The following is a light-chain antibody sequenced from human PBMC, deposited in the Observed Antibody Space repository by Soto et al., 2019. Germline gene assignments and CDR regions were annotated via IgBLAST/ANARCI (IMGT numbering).Light chain of an antibody. CDR1: QSLSKS. CDR2: DAS. Sequence: EIVLTQSPANLSLSPGERATLSCRASQSLSKSLVWYQQRPGQAPRLLIYDASYRATDIPPRFSGSGSGTDFTLTISSLEPEDFAVYYCQQRRSWPPTITFGQGTRLEIK. J-gene: IGKJ5*01. V-gene: IGKV3-11*01. CDR3: QQRRSWPPTIT.